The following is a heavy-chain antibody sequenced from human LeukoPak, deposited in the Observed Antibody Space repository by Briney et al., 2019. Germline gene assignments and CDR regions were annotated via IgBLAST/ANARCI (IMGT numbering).Heavy chain of an antibody. CDR3: AREDGAAGGTEGSFDP. CDR1: GGSISSSSYY. CDR2: IYYSGST. Sequence: PSETLSLTCTVSGGSISSSSYYWGWLRQPPGKGLEWIGNIYYSGSTYYNPSLNSRATVSVDTSKNQYILNLRSVTAADTAGSYWAREDGAAGGTEGSFDPWGQGTLVTVSS. J-gene: IGHJ5*02. D-gene: IGHD6-13*01. V-gene: IGHV4-39*06.